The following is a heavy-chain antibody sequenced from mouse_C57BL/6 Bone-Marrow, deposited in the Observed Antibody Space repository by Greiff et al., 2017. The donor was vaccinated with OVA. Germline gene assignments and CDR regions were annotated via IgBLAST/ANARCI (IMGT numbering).Heavy chain of an antibody. V-gene: IGHV2-5*01. CDR2: IWRGGST. Sequence: VKLVESGPGLVQPSQSLSITCTVSGFSLTSYGVHWVRQSPGKGLEWLGVIWRGGSTDYNAAFMSRLSITKDNSKSQVFFKMNSLQADDTAIYYCAKGHYYGSSFDYWGQGTTLTVSS. J-gene: IGHJ2*01. CDR3: AKGHYYGSSFDY. D-gene: IGHD1-1*01. CDR1: GFSLTSYG.